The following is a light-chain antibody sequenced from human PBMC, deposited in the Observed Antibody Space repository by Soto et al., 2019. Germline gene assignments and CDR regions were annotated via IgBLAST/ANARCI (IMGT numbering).Light chain of an antibody. Sequence: QPVLTQSPSASASLGASVKLTCTLSSGHSSYAIAWHQQQPEKGPRYLMKLNSDGSHSKGDGIPDRFSGSSSGAERYLTISSLQSEDEADYYCQTRGTGNVVFGGGTKLTVL. V-gene: IGLV4-69*01. J-gene: IGLJ2*01. CDR3: QTRGTGNVV. CDR2: LNSDGSH. CDR1: SGHSSYA.